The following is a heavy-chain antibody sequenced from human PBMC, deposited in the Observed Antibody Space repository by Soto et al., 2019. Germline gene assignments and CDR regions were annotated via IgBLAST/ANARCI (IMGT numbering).Heavy chain of an antibody. V-gene: IGHV3-48*02. Sequence: GGSLRLSCAASGFRFSTYDMDWLRQAPGKGPEWVAHISTTSFTIYYADSVKGRFTISRDNARNSLYLEMNSLRDEDTAVYYCARDRCYDGTCYSASDSWGQGTLVTVSS. D-gene: IGHD2-15*01. CDR3: ARDRCYDGTCYSASDS. CDR1: GFRFSTYD. CDR2: ISTTSFTI. J-gene: IGHJ5*01.